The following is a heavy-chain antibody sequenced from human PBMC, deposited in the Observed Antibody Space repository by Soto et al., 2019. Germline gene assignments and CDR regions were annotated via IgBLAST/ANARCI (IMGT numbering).Heavy chain of an antibody. J-gene: IGHJ4*02. CDR1: GFTFSGYA. V-gene: IGHV3-30-3*01. Sequence: QVQLVESGGGVVQPGRSLRLSCAASGFTFSGYAMHWVRQAPGKGLEWVAVISYDGSNKYYADSVKGRFTLSRDNSKHPLYREMHRLRREDAAVYYCARDQYGSLPGPDYWGQGTLVTVSS. D-gene: IGHD3-9*01. CDR3: ARDQYGSLPGPDY. CDR2: ISYDGSNK.